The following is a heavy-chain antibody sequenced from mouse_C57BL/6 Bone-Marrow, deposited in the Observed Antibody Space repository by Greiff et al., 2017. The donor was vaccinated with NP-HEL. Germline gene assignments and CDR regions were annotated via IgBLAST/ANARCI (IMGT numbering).Heavy chain of an antibody. CDR2: FHPYNDDT. J-gene: IGHJ1*03. CDR3: ARRATVVATHWYFDV. Sequence: VKLQESGAELVKPGASVKMSCKASGYTFTTYPIEWMKQNHGKSLEWIGNFHPYNDDTKYNEKFKGKATLTVEKSSSTVYLELSRLTSDDSAVYYCARRATVVATHWYFDVWGTGTTVTVSS. V-gene: IGHV1-47*01. D-gene: IGHD1-1*01. CDR1: GYTFTTYP.